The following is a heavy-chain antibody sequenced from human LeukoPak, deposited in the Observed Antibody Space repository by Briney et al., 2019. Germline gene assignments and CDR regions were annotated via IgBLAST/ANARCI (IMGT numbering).Heavy chain of an antibody. V-gene: IGHV1-69*04. Sequence: ASVKVSCKASGGTFSSYAISWVRQAPGQGLEWMGRIIPILGIANYAQKFQGRVTITADKSTSTAYMELSSLRSEDTAVYYCAREGGPVYYYDSSGHKPIDYWGQGTLVTVSS. CDR3: AREGGPVYYYDSSGHKPIDY. J-gene: IGHJ4*02. CDR1: GGTFSSYA. D-gene: IGHD3-22*01. CDR2: IIPILGIA.